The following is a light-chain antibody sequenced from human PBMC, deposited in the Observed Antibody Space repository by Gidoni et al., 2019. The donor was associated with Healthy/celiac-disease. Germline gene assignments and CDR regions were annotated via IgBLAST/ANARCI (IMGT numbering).Light chain of an antibody. V-gene: IGKV1-33*01. Sequence: DIQMTQSPSSLSASVGDRVTLTCQASQDISNYLNWYQQKPGKAPKLLIYDASNLETGVPSRFSGSGSGTDFTFTISSLQPEDIATYYCQQYDNRVYTFGQXTKLEIK. CDR2: DAS. CDR3: QQYDNRVYT. J-gene: IGKJ2*01. CDR1: QDISNY.